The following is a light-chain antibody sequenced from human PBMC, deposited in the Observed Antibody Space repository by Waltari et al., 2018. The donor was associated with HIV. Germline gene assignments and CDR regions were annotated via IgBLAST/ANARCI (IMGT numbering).Light chain of an antibody. CDR2: EVS. CDR1: SSDDGGYHY. J-gene: IGLJ2*01. CDR3: SSYTSSSTPVV. Sequence: QSALTQPASVSGSPGQSITISCTGTSSDDGGYHYVSWYQQHPGKAPKLMIYEVSNRPSGVSNRFSGSKSGNTASLTISGLQAEDEADYYCSSYTSSSTPVVFGGGTKLTVL. V-gene: IGLV2-14*01.